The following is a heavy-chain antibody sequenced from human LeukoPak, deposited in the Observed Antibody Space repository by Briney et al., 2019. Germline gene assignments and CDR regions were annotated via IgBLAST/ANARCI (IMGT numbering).Heavy chain of an antibody. J-gene: IGHJ4*02. CDR3: AKRYCSSSSCSLFDY. CDR2: ISGSGGTT. V-gene: IGHV3-23*01. CDR1: GFTFSSYA. D-gene: IGHD2-2*01. Sequence: GGSLRLSCAASGFTFSSYAMSWVRQAPGKGLEWVSLISGSGGTTYYADSVKGRFTISRDNSKNTLYLQMSSLRAEDTAVYYCAKRYCSSSSCSLFDYWGQGALVTVSS.